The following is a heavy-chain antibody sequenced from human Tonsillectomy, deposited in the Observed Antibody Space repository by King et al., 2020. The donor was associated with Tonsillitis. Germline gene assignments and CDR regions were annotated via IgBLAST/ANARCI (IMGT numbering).Heavy chain of an antibody. V-gene: IGHV1-69*09. D-gene: IGHD2-2*01. J-gene: IGHJ5*02. CDR1: GGTFNNYA. CDR2: IIPIFDIA. CDR3: ARDSSGYCRSATCDEAFDP. Sequence: VQLVESGAEVKKPGSSVKVSCKASGGTFNNYAFTWVRQAPGQGLEWMGRIIPIFDIAIYAQRFQGRVTITADKSTSTAYMELSSLRSDDTAVYYCARDSSGYCRSATCDEAFDPWGQGTLVTVSS.